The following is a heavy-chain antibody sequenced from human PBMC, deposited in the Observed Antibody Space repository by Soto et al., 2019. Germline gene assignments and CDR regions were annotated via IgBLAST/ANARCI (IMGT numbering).Heavy chain of an antibody. CDR2: VYYSGGA. V-gene: IGHV4-30-4*07. CDR3: GRVVEGPSRPTATDS. Sequence: SGGSLRKCRSLVGWIRQPSGKGMELIANVYYSGGAHYNPSFKSRVTISVDTDTNQVSLRMSSVTAADTAVYFCGRVVEGPSRPTATDSSGPAPLVTLS. D-gene: IGHD2-21*01. CDR1: GGSLRKCRSL. J-gene: IGHJ5*01.